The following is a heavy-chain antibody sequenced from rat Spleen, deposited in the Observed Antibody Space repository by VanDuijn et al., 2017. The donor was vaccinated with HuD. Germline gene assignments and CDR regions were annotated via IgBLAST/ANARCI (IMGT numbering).Heavy chain of an antibody. CDR2: ISTSGGST. V-gene: IGHV5-25*01. Sequence: EVQLVESGGGLVQPGRSLKLSCAASGFTFTNYDMAWVRQTPTKGLEWVATISTSGGSTYYRDSVKGRFTISRDNAKSTLYLQMDSLRSEDTATYYCATIGIAANDYWGQGVMVTVSS. D-gene: IGHD1-2*01. CDR3: ATIGIAANDY. CDR1: GFTFTNYD. J-gene: IGHJ2*01.